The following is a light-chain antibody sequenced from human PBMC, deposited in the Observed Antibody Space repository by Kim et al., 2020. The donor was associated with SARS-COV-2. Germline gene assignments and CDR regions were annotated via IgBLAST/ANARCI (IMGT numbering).Light chain of an antibody. CDR3: CSYAGSSTLV. CDR2: EVS. Sequence: QSITISDPGTSSDVGSYNLLSWNQQHPVKAPKLRIYEVSKRPSGVSSRFSGSKSGNTASLTISGLQAEDEADYYCCSYAGSSTLVFGGGTQLTVL. J-gene: IGLJ2*01. CDR1: SSDVGSYNL. V-gene: IGLV2-23*02.